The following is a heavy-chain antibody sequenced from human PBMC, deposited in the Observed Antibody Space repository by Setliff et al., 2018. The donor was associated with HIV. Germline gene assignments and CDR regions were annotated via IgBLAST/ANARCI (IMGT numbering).Heavy chain of an antibody. CDR3: ARIVWGRYRYLDY. J-gene: IGHJ4*02. D-gene: IGHD3-16*02. Sequence: SETLSLTCTVSGGSISSGSYYWSWIRQPAGKGLEWIGHIYASGSTNYNPSLKSRVTISLDTSQNQFSLRVNSVTAADMAVYYCARIVWGRYRYLDYWGPGSRVTVSS. CDR1: GGSISSGSYY. CDR2: IYASGST. V-gene: IGHV4-61*09.